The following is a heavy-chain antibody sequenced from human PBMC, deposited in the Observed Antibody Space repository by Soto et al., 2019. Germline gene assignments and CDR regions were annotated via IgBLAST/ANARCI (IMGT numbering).Heavy chain of an antibody. V-gene: IGHV3-48*03. J-gene: IGHJ6*02. D-gene: IGHD6-13*01. CDR1: GFTFSSYE. CDR3: ARDLVYSSSWYVQEAYYYGMDA. Sequence: GGSLRLSCAASGFTFSSYEMNWVRQAPGKGLEWVSYISSSGSTIYYADSVKGRFTISRDNAKNSLYLQMNSLRAEDTAVYYCARDLVYSSSWYVQEAYYYGMDAWGQGTTVTVSS. CDR2: ISSSGSTI.